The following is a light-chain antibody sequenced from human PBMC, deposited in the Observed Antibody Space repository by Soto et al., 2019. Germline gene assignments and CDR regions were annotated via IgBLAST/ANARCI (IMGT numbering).Light chain of an antibody. CDR1: QSFSTW. CDR2: DVS. J-gene: IGKJ1*01. CDR3: AHRNYAPCS. Sequence: DIQMTQSPSTLSASVGDRVTITCRASQSFSTWLAWYQQKPGKAPNLLIYDVSSLESGVPSRFSGSGSGTDFTLTISSMQPEEVTAYSCAHRNYAPCSFAEGTKVDIK. V-gene: IGKV1-5*01.